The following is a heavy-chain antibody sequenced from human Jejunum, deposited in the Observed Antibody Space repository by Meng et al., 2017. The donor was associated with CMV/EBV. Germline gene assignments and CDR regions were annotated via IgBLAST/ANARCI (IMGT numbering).Heavy chain of an antibody. CDR3: ARDALREGYFDL. V-gene: IGHV4-39*07. CDR2: VYYSGNT. D-gene: IGHD4-17*01. CDR1: GGSISSTRYY. J-gene: IGHJ2*01. Sequence: LQLQESGPGLVKPSETLSLTCTVSGGSISSTRYYWVWIRQPPGKGLEWIGGVYYSGNTYYNPSLKSRVTLSVDTSKNQFSLKLNSVTAADTAVYHCARDALREGYFDLWGRGTLVTVSS.